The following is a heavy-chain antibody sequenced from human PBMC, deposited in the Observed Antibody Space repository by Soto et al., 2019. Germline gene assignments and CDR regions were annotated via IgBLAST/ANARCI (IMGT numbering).Heavy chain of an antibody. J-gene: IGHJ4*02. V-gene: IGHV4-59*01. Sequence: SETLSLTCTVSGGSISSYYWSWIRPPPGKGLEWIGYIYYSGSTNYNPSLKSRVTISVDTSKNQFSLKLSSVTAADTAVYYCARALSDMTTVTTFDYWGQGTLVTVSS. CDR3: ARALSDMTTVTTFDY. D-gene: IGHD4-17*01. CDR1: GGSISSYY. CDR2: IYYSGST.